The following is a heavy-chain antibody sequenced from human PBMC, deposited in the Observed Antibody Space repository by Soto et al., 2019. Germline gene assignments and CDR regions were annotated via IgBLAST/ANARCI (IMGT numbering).Heavy chain of an antibody. CDR3: ASLGGTVTYNWFDP. Sequence: QVQLQQWGAGLLKPSETLSLTCAVYGGSFSGYYWSWIRQPPGKGLEWIGEINHSGSTNYNPSLKIRVTISLDTSMNQFSLKLSSVTAADTAVYYCASLGGTVTYNWFDPWGQGTLVTVSS. J-gene: IGHJ5*02. D-gene: IGHD4-17*01. CDR1: GGSFSGYY. V-gene: IGHV4-34*01. CDR2: INHSGST.